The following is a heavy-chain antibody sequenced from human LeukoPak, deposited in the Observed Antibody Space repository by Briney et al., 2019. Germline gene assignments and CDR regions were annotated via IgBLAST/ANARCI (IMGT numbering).Heavy chain of an antibody. CDR2: INHSGST. CDR3: ARGTPSELRYFDWLLTFDY. J-gene: IGHJ4*02. D-gene: IGHD3-9*01. Sequence: PSETLSLTCAVCGGSFSGYYWSWIRQPPGKGLEWIGEINHSGSTNYNPSLRSRVTISVDTSKNQFSLKLSSVTAADTAVYYCARGTPSELRYFDWLLTFDYWGQGTLVTVSS. CDR1: GGSFSGYY. V-gene: IGHV4-34*01.